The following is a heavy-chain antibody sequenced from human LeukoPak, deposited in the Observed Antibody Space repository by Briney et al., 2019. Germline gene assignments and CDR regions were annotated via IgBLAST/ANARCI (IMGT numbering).Heavy chain of an antibody. CDR2: ISGRGDST. CDR3: AILGYCSGGSCYHAIYFDY. V-gene: IGHV3-23*01. CDR1: GVTFSDYA. D-gene: IGHD2-15*01. Sequence: GGSLRLSCAASGVTFSDYAMSWVRQAPGKGLEWVSDISGRGDSTYYADSVKGRFTISRDKSKNTVYLQMNSLRAEDTAVNYCAILGYCSGGSCYHAIYFDYRGQGTLVTVSS. J-gene: IGHJ4*02.